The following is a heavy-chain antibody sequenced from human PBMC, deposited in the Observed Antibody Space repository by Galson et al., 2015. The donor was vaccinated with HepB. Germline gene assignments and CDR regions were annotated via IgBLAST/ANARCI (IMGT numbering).Heavy chain of an antibody. V-gene: IGHV5-51*01. CDR2: IYPGDSDT. J-gene: IGHJ4*02. CDR3: ARLGVLRYFAQPPSPSYFDY. CDR1: GSSFTSYW. D-gene: IGHD3-9*01. Sequence: QSGAEVTKPGESLKISCKGSGSSFTSYWIGWVRQMPGKGLEWMGIIYPGDSDTRYSPSFQGQVTISADKSISTAYLQWSSLKASDTAMYYCARLGVLRYFAQPPSPSYFDYWGQGTLVTVSS.